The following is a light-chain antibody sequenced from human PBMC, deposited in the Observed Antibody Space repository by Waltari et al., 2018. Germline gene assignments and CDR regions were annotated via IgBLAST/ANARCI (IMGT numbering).Light chain of an antibody. Sequence: DSQVTQSPSSLSASVGDRVTITCRASENVNNYLNWYQQRPGKAPKLLISKASTLQSGVPSRFSGSGSGTEYTFTITSLQSEDVATYFCQHGYGSPFSFGQGTKVEIK. J-gene: IGKJ2*03. CDR3: QHGYGSPFS. V-gene: IGKV1-39*01. CDR1: ENVNNY. CDR2: KAS.